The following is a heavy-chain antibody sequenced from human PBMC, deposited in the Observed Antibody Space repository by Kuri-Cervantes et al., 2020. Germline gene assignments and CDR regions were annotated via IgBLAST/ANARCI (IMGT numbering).Heavy chain of an antibody. CDR3: ARVSWGSPFDY. D-gene: IGHD3-16*01. Sequence: GGSLRLSCAGSGFTFTTCGIHWVREAPGKGLEWVALIPYNGNNQYYANSVKGRFTISRDNAKNSLYLQMNSLRAEDTALYYCARVSWGSPFDYWGQGALVTVSS. CDR2: IPYNGNNQ. J-gene: IGHJ4*02. CDR1: GFTFTTCG. V-gene: IGHV3-33*05.